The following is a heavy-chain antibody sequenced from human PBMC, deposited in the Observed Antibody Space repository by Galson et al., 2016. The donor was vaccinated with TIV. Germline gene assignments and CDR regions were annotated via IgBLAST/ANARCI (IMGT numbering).Heavy chain of an antibody. Sequence: SVKVSCKASGYTFTGYYMHWVRQAPGQGLEWMGWINPNSGDTNYAQNFQDRVTMTRDTSLRTAYMELSRLKSDDTAVYYCARDLDSTVTAPFDYWGQGTLVTISS. CDR3: ARDLDSTVTAPFDY. CDR1: GYTFTGYY. D-gene: IGHD4-17*01. V-gene: IGHV1-2*02. J-gene: IGHJ4*02. CDR2: INPNSGDT.